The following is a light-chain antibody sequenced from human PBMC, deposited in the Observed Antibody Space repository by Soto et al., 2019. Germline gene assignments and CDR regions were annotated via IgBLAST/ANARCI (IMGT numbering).Light chain of an antibody. CDR2: EVS. V-gene: IGLV2-8*01. Sequence: QSVLTQPPSASGSPGQSVTISCTGTSSDVGAYNYVSWYQQHPGKDPKIMIYEVSKRPSGVPDRFSGSKSGNTASLTVSGLQAEDEADYYCSSYAGSNNFVFGTGTKLTVL. J-gene: IGLJ1*01. CDR3: SSYAGSNNFV. CDR1: SSDVGAYNY.